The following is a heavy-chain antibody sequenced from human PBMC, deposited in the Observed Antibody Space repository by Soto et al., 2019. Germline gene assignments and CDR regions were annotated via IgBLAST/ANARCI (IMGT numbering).Heavy chain of an antibody. CDR2: ISWDGGST. Sequence: GGSLRLSCAAAGFTIDDCTMHWVSQAPGKGLEWVSLISWDGGSTYYADSVKGRFTISRDNSKNSLYLQMNSLRTEDTASYYCAKDTGAYESSGYYVYDFDYWGQGTLVTVSS. J-gene: IGHJ4*02. CDR3: AKDTGAYESSGYYVYDFDY. CDR1: GFTIDDCT. V-gene: IGHV3-43*01. D-gene: IGHD3-22*01.